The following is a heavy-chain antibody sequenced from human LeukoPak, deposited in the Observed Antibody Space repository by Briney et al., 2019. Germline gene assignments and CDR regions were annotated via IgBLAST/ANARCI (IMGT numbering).Heavy chain of an antibody. D-gene: IGHD6-13*01. CDR2: VYYSGSS. CDR1: GGSMSSVSNS. Sequence: PSQTPSLTCAVSGGSMSSVSNSWTWIRQPPGKGLEWIGYVYYSGSSYYNPSLESRVIISVDRSKNQFSLKVSSVTAADTAVYYCARDQQQLVPGTFDIWGQGIMVTVSS. V-gene: IGHV4-30-2*01. J-gene: IGHJ3*02. CDR3: ARDQQQLVPGTFDI.